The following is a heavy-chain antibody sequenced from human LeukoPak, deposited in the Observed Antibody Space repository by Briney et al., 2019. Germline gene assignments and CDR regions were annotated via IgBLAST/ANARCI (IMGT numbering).Heavy chain of an antibody. V-gene: IGHV4-61*01. D-gene: IGHD1-26*01. CDR1: GASVSSASY. CDR3: ARSRAFNSGAFDP. Sequence: SETLSLTCTVSGASVSSASYWTWIRQPPGKGVEWIAHIYNGVNTNYNPSLKSRVTISVDTSKNQFSLRLSSVTAADTAVYYCARSRAFNSGAFDPWGQGSLVTVSS. J-gene: IGHJ5*02. CDR2: IYNGVNT.